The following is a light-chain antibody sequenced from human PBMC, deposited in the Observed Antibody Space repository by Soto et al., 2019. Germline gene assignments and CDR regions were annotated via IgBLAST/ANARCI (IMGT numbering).Light chain of an antibody. J-gene: IGKJ5*01. CDR1: QGISRS. V-gene: IGKV1-12*01. Sequence: DIQMTQSPSSLSASVGDIVTITCHASQGISRSLSWYQQKPGKAPKLLIYSASSLQSGVPSRFSGSGFGTDFTLTISSLQPEDFATYYCQQADTFPITFGQGTRLEIK. CDR2: SAS. CDR3: QQADTFPIT.